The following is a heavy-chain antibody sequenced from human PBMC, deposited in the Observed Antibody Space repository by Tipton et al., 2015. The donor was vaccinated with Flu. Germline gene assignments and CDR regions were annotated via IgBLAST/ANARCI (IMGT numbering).Heavy chain of an antibody. Sequence: TLSLTCTVSGGSISSYYWSWIRQPPGKGLEWIGYIYYSGSTNYHPSLKRRLTISVDTSKNQFSLKLSSVTAADTAVYYCARVYGGRAAYWGQGTLVTVSS. CDR2: IYYSGST. CDR1: GGSISSYY. CDR3: ARVYGGRAAY. D-gene: IGHD4-23*01. J-gene: IGHJ4*02. V-gene: IGHV4-59*01.